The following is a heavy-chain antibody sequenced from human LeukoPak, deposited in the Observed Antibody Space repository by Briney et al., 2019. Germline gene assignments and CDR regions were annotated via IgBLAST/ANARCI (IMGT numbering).Heavy chain of an antibody. V-gene: IGHV4-28*03. CDR1: GYSISSSNW. J-gene: IGHJ6*02. CDR2: IYYSGNT. Sequence: PSETLSLTCAVSGYSISSSNWWGWIRQPPGKGLEWLGYIYYSGNTYYNPSLKGRVTMSVDTSKNQFSLKLSSVTAVDTAVYYCARVWFGGYAMDVWGQGTTITVSS. CDR3: ARVWFGGYAMDV. D-gene: IGHD3-10*01.